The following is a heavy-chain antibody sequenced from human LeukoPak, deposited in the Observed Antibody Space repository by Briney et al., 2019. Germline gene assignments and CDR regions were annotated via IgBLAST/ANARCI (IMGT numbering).Heavy chain of an antibody. V-gene: IGHV6-1*01. CDR3: ARDLGTSGWHTFDY. D-gene: IGHD6-19*01. CDR1: GDSVASINGA. Sequence: SQTLSVTCAISGDSVASINGAWNWIRQSPSRGLEWLGRTYYRSKWYNDYAVSMRGRITINPDTSKNQFSLQLNSVTPEDTAVYYCARDLGTSGWHTFDYWGQGTLVRVSS. J-gene: IGHJ4*02. CDR2: TYYRSKWYN.